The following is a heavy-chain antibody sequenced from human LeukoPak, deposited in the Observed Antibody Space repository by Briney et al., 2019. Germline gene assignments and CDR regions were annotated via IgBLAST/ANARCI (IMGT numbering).Heavy chain of an antibody. Sequence: PSETLSLTCAVSGGSISSGGYSWSWIRQPPGKGLEWIGYIYHSGSTYYNPSLKSRVTISVDTSRNQFSLKLSSVTAADTAVYYCASRTVTHGMDVWGQGTTVTVSS. V-gene: IGHV4-30-2*01. CDR2: IYHSGST. CDR1: GGSISSGGYS. CDR3: ASRTVTHGMDV. J-gene: IGHJ6*02. D-gene: IGHD4-17*01.